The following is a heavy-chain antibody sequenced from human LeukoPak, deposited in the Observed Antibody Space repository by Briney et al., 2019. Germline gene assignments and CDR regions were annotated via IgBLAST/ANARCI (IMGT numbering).Heavy chain of an antibody. J-gene: IGHJ5*02. Sequence: PGGSLRLSCAASGFTVSSNYMSWVRQAPGKGLEWVSVIYSGGSTYYADSVKGRFTISRDNSKNTLYLQMNSLRAEDTAVYYCARGDYYGSGGFDPWGQGTLVTVSS. CDR2: IYSGGST. CDR1: GFTVSSNY. CDR3: ARGDYYGSGGFDP. V-gene: IGHV3-53*05. D-gene: IGHD3-10*01.